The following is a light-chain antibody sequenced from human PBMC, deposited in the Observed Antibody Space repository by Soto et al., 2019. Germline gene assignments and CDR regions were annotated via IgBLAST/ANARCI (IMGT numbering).Light chain of an antibody. J-gene: IGLJ1*01. CDR3: QTWGTGIQV. CDR1: SGHSSYA. CDR2: LNSDGSH. V-gene: IGLV4-69*01. Sequence: QLVLTQSPSASASLGASVKLTCTLSSGHSSYAIAWHQQQPEKGPRYFMKLNSDGSHSKGDGIPDHFSGSSSGAERYLTISSLQSEDEADYYCQTWGTGIQVFGTGTKVTVL.